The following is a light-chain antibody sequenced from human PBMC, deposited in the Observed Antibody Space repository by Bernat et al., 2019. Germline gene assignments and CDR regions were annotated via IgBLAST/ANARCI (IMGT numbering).Light chain of an antibody. J-gene: IGKJ2*01. Sequence: DIVMTQSPLSLPVTPGEPASISCRSSQSLLHSNGYNYFDWYLQKPGQSPQLLIYLGSNRASGVPDRFRGSGSGTDFTLKISRVESEDVGVYYCMQDLQTPYTFGQGTKLEIK. CDR1: QSLLHSNGYNY. CDR2: LGS. CDR3: MQDLQTPYT. V-gene: IGKV2-28*01.